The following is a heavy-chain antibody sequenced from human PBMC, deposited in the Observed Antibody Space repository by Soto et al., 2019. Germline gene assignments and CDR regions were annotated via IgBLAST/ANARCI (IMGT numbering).Heavy chain of an antibody. J-gene: IGHJ4*02. CDR1: GFTFNTND. V-gene: IGHV3-23*01. Sequence: EVQILESGGGLVQPGGSLRLSCVATGFTFNTNDMSWIRQAPGNGLEWVSLISGGSEITNYPDSVKGRFTISRDNSKYTVYLEMNSLRAEDTALYYCAKNSGWFTWGQGTLVTVSS. D-gene: IGHD6-19*01. CDR2: ISGGSEIT. CDR3: AKNSGWFT.